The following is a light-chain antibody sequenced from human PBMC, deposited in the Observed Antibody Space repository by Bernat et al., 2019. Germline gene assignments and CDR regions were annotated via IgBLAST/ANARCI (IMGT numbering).Light chain of an antibody. CDR3: QSYDSNLSGSV. V-gene: IGLV1-40*01. CDR1: RSNIGAGHD. CDR2: GSS. Sequence: QSVLTQPPAVSGAPGQRVTISCTGSRSNIGAGHDVHWYQQLPGTAPKLLIYGSSNRPSGVPRRFSGSKSGTSASLAITGLQAEDEADYYCQSYDSNLSGSVFGGGTKLTVL. J-gene: IGLJ2*01.